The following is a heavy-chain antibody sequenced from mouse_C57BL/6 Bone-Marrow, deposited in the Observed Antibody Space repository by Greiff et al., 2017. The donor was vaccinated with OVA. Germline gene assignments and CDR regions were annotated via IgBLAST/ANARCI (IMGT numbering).Heavy chain of an antibody. Sequence: EVQLQQSGPELVKPGASVKISCKASGYTFTDYYMNWVKQSHGKSLEWIGDINPNNGGTSYNQKFKGKATLTVDKSSSTAYMELRSLTSADSADYDCARSDRSGYISMDYWGQGTSVTVSA. CDR2: INPNNGGT. CDR3: ARSDRSGYISMDY. V-gene: IGHV1-26*01. D-gene: IGHD3-2*02. J-gene: IGHJ4*01. CDR1: GYTFTDYY.